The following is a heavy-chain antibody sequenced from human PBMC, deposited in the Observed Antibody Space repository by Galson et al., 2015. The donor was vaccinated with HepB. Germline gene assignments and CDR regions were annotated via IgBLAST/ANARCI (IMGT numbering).Heavy chain of an antibody. CDR2: ISYDGSNK. CDR1: GFTFSSYG. Sequence: SLRLSCAASGFTFSSYGMHWVRQAPGKGLEWVAVISYDGSNKYYADSVKGRFTISRDNSKNTLYLQMNSLRAEDTAVYYCAKDTIIWGGDGFFDYWGQGTLVTVSS. CDR3: AKDTIIWGGDGFFDY. V-gene: IGHV3-30*18. D-gene: IGHD3-16*01. J-gene: IGHJ4*02.